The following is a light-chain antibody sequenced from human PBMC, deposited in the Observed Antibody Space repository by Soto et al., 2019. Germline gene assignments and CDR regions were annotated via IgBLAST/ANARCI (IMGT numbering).Light chain of an antibody. CDR1: QGIRNG. CDR3: LQHNSYPYP. V-gene: IGKV1-17*01. CDR2: ASF. Sequence: DIQMTQSPSSLSASVGDTVTITCRASQGIRNGLGWYQQKPGKAPKRLIYASFNLQSGVTSRFSRSVSGTKFTLTISSRQPEDFATYYCLQHNSYPYPVGRGTSLEIK. J-gene: IGKJ2*01.